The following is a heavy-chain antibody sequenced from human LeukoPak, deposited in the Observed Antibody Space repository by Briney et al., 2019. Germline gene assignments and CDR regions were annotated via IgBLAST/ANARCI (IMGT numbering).Heavy chain of an antibody. CDR3: ASKQFRFFSYSFSPPFDY. J-gene: IGHJ4*02. Sequence: PSETLSLTCAVYGGSFSGYYWSWIRQPPGKGLEWIGEINHSGSTNYNPSLKSRVTISVDTSKNQFSLKLSSVTAADTAVYYCASKQFRFFSYSFSPPFDYWGQGTLVTVSS. V-gene: IGHV4-34*01. CDR2: INHSGST. CDR1: GGSFSGYY. D-gene: IGHD3-3*01.